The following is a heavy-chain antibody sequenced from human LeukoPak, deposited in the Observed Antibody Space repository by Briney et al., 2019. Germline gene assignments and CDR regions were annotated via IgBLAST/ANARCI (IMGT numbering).Heavy chain of an antibody. CDR2: INPNSGGT. CDR1: GYTFTGYY. V-gene: IGHV1-2*02. J-gene: IGHJ4*02. Sequence: ASVKVSCKASGYTFTGYYMHWVRQAPGQGLEWMGWINPNSGGTNYAQKFQGRVTMTRDTSISTVYMEMSRLRSDDTAVYYFARDGEYSSERFDYWGQGTLVTVSS. D-gene: IGHD3-22*01. CDR3: ARDGEYSSERFDY.